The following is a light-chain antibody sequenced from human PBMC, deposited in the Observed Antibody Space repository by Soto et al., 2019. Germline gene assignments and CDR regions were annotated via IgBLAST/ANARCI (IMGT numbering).Light chain of an antibody. CDR2: DAS. V-gene: IGKV3-20*01. CDR1: QTIRNNY. CDR3: QQYGRSIT. Sequence: EFVLTQSPGTLSLSPGERATLSCRASQTIRNNYLAWYQQKPGQAPRLLIYDASSRATGIPDRFRGGGSGTDFILTISRLEPEDFAVFYCQQYGRSITFGQGTRLEIK. J-gene: IGKJ5*01.